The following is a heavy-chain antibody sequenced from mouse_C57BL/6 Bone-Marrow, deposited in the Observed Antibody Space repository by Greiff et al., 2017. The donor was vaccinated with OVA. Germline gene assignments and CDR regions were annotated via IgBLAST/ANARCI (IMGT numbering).Heavy chain of an antibody. J-gene: IGHJ2*01. CDR1: GFNIKDDY. D-gene: IGHD1-1*01. CDR2: IDPENGDT. CDR3: TTSGSDY. Sequence: EVQLQQSGAELVRPGASVKLSCTASGFNIKDDYMHWVKQRPEQGLEWIGWIDPENGDTEYASKFQGKATITADTSSNTAYLQLSSLTSEDTAVYYWTTSGSDYWGQGTTLTVSS. V-gene: IGHV14-4*01.